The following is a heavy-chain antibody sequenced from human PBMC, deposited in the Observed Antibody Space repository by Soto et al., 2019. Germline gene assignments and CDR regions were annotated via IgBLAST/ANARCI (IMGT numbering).Heavy chain of an antibody. CDR3: ARGSVVTPAGNDLLTNWFDP. J-gene: IGHJ5*02. CDR1: GFTFSSYA. V-gene: IGHV3-30-3*01. D-gene: IGHD2-21*02. CDR2: ISYDGSNK. Sequence: GGSLRLSCAASGFTFSSYAMHWVRQAPGKGLEWVAVISYDGSNKYYADSVKGRFTISRDNSKNTLYLQMNSLRAEDTAVYYCARGSVVTPAGNDLLTNWFDPWGQGTLVTVSS.